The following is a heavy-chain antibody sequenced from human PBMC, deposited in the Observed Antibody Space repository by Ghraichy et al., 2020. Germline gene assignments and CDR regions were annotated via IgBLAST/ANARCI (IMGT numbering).Heavy chain of an antibody. CDR3: ARWTLKLEWEPGDNWFDP. D-gene: IGHD1-26*01. J-gene: IGHJ5*02. CDR1: GYSISSGYY. V-gene: IGHV4-38-2*01. CDR2: IYHSGST. Sequence: SETLSLTCAVSGYSISSGYYWGWIRQPPGKGLEWIGSIYHSGSTYYNPSLKSRVTISVDTSKNQFSLKLSSVTAADTAVYYCARWTLKLEWEPGDNWFDPWGQGTLVTVSS.